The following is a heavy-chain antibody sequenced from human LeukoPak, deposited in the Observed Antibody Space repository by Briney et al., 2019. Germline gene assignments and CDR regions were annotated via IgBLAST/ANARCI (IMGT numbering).Heavy chain of an antibody. Sequence: ASVKVSCKTSGYTFSDYYIDWVRQAPGQGPEWMGWINPNSGGTNYAQKFQGRVTMTRDTSISTAYMELSRLRSDDTAVYYCATPYYDFLTAHYVSGFDLWGRGTLVTVSS. CDR3: ATPYYDFLTAHYVSGFDL. CDR2: INPNSGGT. CDR1: GYTFSDYY. D-gene: IGHD3-9*01. V-gene: IGHV1-2*02. J-gene: IGHJ2*01.